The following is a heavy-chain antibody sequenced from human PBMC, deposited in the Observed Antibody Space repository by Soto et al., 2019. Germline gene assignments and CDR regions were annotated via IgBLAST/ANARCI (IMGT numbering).Heavy chain of an antibody. CDR2: IYYSGST. Sequence: QLQLQESGPGLVKPSETLSLTCTVSAGSISSSSYYWGWIRQPPGKGLEWIGNIYYSGSTYYNPSLKSRVTISVDTSKNQFSLKLSSVTAADTAVYYCARLYYYDPSGSYYGRFDHWGQGTLLTISS. J-gene: IGHJ4*02. D-gene: IGHD3-22*01. CDR3: ARLYYYDPSGSYYGRFDH. V-gene: IGHV4-39*01. CDR1: AGSISSSSYY.